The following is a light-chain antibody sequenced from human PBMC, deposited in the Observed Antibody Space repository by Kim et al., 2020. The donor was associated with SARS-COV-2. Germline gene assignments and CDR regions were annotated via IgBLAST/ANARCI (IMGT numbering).Light chain of an antibody. CDR2: GAS. J-gene: IGKJ2*03. Sequence: SASVGDRVTITCRASQGISTYLIWYQQKPGKVPKLLIYGASNLQSGVPSRFSGSGSGTDFTLTINSLQPEDVATYYCQKYDSVPHSFGQGTKLEI. CDR1: QGISTY. V-gene: IGKV1-27*01. CDR3: QKYDSVPHS.